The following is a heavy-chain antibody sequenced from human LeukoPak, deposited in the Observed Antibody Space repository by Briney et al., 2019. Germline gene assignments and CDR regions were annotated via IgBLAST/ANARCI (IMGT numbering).Heavy chain of an antibody. CDR2: ISGSGGST. J-gene: IGHJ4*02. CDR1: GFTFSSYA. Sequence: GGSLRLSCAASGFTFSSYAMSWVRQAPGKGLEWVSAISGSGGSTCYADSVKGRFTISRDNSKNTLYLQMNSLRAEDTAVYYCAKVLDNYYGSGSYHLFDYWGQGTLVTVSS. CDR3: AKVLDNYYGSGSYHLFDY. V-gene: IGHV3-23*01. D-gene: IGHD3-10*01.